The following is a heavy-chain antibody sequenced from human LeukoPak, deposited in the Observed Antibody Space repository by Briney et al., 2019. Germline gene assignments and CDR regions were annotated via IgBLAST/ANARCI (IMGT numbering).Heavy chain of an antibody. Sequence: GGSLRLSCAASGFTFSSYGMHWVCQAPGKGLEWVAFIRFDGSSNFYADSVKGRFTISRDNSKNTLYLQMNSLRPEDTAVYYCASERDYGDSNAFDMWGQGTMVTVSS. CDR2: IRFDGSSN. D-gene: IGHD4-17*01. J-gene: IGHJ3*02. V-gene: IGHV3-30*02. CDR1: GFTFSSYG. CDR3: ASERDYGDSNAFDM.